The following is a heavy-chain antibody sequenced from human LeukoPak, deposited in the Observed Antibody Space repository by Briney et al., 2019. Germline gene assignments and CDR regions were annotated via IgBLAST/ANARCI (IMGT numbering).Heavy chain of an antibody. D-gene: IGHD1-1*01. CDR3: ARDSGYDDY. CDR1: GGTFSSYA. CDR2: IIPILGIA. J-gene: IGHJ4*02. Sequence: ASVKVSCKASGGTFSSYAISWVRQAPGQGLEWMGRIIPILGIANYAQNFQGRVTITADKSTSTAYMELSSLRSEDTAVYYCARDSGYDDYWGQGTLVTVCS. V-gene: IGHV1-69*04.